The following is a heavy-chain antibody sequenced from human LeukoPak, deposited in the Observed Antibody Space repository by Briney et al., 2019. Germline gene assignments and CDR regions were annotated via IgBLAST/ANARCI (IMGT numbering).Heavy chain of an antibody. Sequence: SETLSLTCSVSGGSISSYYWSWIRQPPGKGLEWIGYIYYSGSTNYNPSLKSRVTISVDTSKNQFSLKLSSVAAADTAVYYCARRVAAAGTGFYYFDYWGQGTLVTVSS. CDR3: ARRVAAAGTGFYYFDY. V-gene: IGHV4-59*01. CDR2: IYYSGST. J-gene: IGHJ4*02. CDR1: GGSISSYY. D-gene: IGHD6-13*01.